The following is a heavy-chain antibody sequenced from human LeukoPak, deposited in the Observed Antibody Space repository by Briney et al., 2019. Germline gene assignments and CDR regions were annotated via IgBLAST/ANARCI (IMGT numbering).Heavy chain of an antibody. D-gene: IGHD3-22*01. CDR1: GGSISSSSYY. V-gene: IGHV4-39*07. CDR3: ARDRIITMIVGFNQGYFDL. CDR2: IYYSGST. J-gene: IGHJ2*01. Sequence: PSETLSLTCTVSGGSISSSSYYWGWIRQPPGKGLEWIGSIYYSGSTYYNPSLKSRVTISLDTSKNQFSLKLSSVSAADTAVYYCARDRIITMIVGFNQGYFDLWGRGTLVTVSS.